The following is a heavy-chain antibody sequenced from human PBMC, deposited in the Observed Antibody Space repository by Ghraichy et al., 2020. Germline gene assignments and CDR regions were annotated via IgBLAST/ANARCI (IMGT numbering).Heavy chain of an antibody. Sequence: ASVKVSCKASGYTFTGYYMHWVRQAPGQGLEWMGWINPNSGGTNYAQKFQGRVTMTRDTSISTAYMELSRLRSDDTAVYYCARVVSSRGGLTQISRRSVNYYMDVWGKGTTVTVSS. J-gene: IGHJ6*03. V-gene: IGHV1-2*02. CDR3: ARVVSSRGGLTQISRRSVNYYMDV. CDR1: GYTFTGYY. D-gene: IGHD3-16*01. CDR2: INPNSGGT.